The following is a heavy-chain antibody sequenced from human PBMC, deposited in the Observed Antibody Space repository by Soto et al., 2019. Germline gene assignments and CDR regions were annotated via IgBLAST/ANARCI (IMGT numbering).Heavy chain of an antibody. CDR2: IRDRPDGYTT. V-gene: IGHV3-72*01. Sequence: EVQLVESGGGLAQPGSSLTLSCAASGLTFRDHYMGWVRQAPGKRLEWVGRIRDRPDGYTTDYDASVKDRFIISRYDAQNLLYLHRNNLKTEDSAVYFCTREAIQLWCDCWGQGTMVTVSS. D-gene: IGHD5-18*01. J-gene: IGHJ4*02. CDR1: GLTFRDHY. CDR3: TREAIQLWCDC.